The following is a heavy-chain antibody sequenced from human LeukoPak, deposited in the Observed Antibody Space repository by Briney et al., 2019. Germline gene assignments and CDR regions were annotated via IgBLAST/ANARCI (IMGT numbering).Heavy chain of an antibody. Sequence: GGSLRLSCAASGFTFSSYAMSWVRQAPGKGLEWVSTISGSGAYTYYADSVKGRFTISRDNSKNTLYLQMNSLRAEDTAVYYCAKYFASGSYYRLPHWGQGTLVTVSS. D-gene: IGHD3-10*01. CDR1: GFTFSSYA. J-gene: IGHJ1*01. CDR2: ISGSGAYT. CDR3: AKYFASGSYYRLPH. V-gene: IGHV3-23*01.